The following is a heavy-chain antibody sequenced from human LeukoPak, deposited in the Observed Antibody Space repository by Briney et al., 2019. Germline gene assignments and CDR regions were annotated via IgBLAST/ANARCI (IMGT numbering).Heavy chain of an antibody. D-gene: IGHD3-3*01. CDR1: GFTFSSYW. Sequence: GRSLRLSCAASGFTFSSYWMSWVRQAPGKGPEWVANIKQDGSESYYVDSVKGRFTISRDNAKNSLYLQMNSLRAEDTAVYYCARTHDYYYYMDVWGKGTAVTVSS. CDR2: IKQDGSES. J-gene: IGHJ6*03. V-gene: IGHV3-7*01. CDR3: ARTHDYYYYMDV.